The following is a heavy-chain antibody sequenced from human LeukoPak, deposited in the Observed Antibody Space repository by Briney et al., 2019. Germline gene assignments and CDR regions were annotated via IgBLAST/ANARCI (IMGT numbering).Heavy chain of an antibody. CDR3: ARGPYSGSYYRFDY. D-gene: IGHD1-26*01. J-gene: IGHJ4*02. Sequence: GGSLRLSCAASGFLFSSYWMHWVRQAPGKGLVWVSRIKSDESSTTYADSVKGRFTISRDNAKNTLYLQMNSLRAEDTAVFYCARGPYSGSYYRFDYWGQGTLVTVSS. V-gene: IGHV3-74*03. CDR1: GFLFSSYW. CDR2: IKSDESST.